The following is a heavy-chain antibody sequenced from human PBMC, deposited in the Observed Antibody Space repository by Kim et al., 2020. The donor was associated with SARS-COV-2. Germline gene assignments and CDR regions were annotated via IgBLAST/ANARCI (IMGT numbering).Heavy chain of an antibody. Sequence: SQSNYHPSLQGHVTISTDKSISTAYLHWSSLKASDTAMYYCATDSQGAFDYWGQGTLVTVSS. CDR3: ATDSQGAFDY. CDR2: SQS. V-gene: IGHV5-10-1*01. J-gene: IGHJ4*02.